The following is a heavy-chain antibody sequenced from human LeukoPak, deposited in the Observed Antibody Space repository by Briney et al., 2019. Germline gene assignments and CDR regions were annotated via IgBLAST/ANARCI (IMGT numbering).Heavy chain of an antibody. CDR1: GFTFSSYA. V-gene: IGHV3-23*01. J-gene: IGHJ4*02. Sequence: GGSLRLSCAASGFTFSSYAMSRVRQAPGKGLEWVSAISGSGGSTYYADSVKGRFTISRDNSKNTLYLQMNSLRAEDTAVYYCAKEDIVVVVAATGGYFDYWGQGTLVTVSS. D-gene: IGHD2-15*01. CDR2: ISGSGGST. CDR3: AKEDIVVVVAATGGYFDY.